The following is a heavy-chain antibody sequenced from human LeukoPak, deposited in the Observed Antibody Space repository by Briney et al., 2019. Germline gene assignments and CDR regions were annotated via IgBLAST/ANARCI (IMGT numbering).Heavy chain of an antibody. CDR3: ASRKVIVGGMDV. J-gene: IGHJ6*02. Sequence: SETLSLTCAVSGGSICSGGYSWSWIRQPPGKGLEWIGYIYHSGSTYYNPSLKSRVTISVDRSKNQFSLKLSSVTAADTAVYYCASRKVIVGGMDVWGQGTTVTVSS. D-gene: IGHD2-21*01. CDR1: GGSICSGGYS. CDR2: IYHSGST. V-gene: IGHV4-30-2*01.